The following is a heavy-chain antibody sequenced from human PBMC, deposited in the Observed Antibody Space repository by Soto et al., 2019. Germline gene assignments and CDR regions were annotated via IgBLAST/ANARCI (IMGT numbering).Heavy chain of an antibody. CDR1: GGTFSSYA. CDR3: ARDPDSSSWPYYYYYGMDV. J-gene: IGHJ6*02. D-gene: IGHD6-13*01. V-gene: IGHV1-69*06. CDR2: IIPIFGTA. Sequence: SVKVSCKASGGTFSSYAISWVRQAPGQGLEWMGGIIPIFGTANYAQKFQGRVTITADKSTSTAYMELSSLRSEDTAVYYCARDPDSSSWPYYYYYGMDVWGQGTTVTGLL.